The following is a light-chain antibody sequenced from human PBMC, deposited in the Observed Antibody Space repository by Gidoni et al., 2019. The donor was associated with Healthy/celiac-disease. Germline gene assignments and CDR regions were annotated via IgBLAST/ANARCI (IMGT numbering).Light chain of an antibody. CDR3: QQYGSSLGAT. CDR2: GAS. J-gene: IGKJ3*01. V-gene: IGKV3-20*01. CDR1: QSVSSSY. Sequence: EIVLTQSPGTLSLSPGERATRSCRASQSVSSSYLAWYQQKPGQAPRLLIYGASSRATGIPDRFSGSGSGTDFTLTISRLEPEDFAVYYCQQYGSSLGATFGPGTKVDIK.